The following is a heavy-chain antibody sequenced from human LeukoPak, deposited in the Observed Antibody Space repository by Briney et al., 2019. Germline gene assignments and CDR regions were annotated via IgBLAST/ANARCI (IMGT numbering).Heavy chain of an antibody. Sequence: ASVKVSCKASGYTFTSHGISWVRQAPGQGLEWMGWISAHNGNTNYEEKVQGRVTMTTDTSTSTAYMELRSLRSDDTAVYYCARDKGTVATYYYYYMDVWGKGTTVTVSS. J-gene: IGHJ6*03. CDR1: GYTFTSHG. CDR2: ISAHNGNT. D-gene: IGHD6-19*01. V-gene: IGHV1-18*01. CDR3: ARDKGTVATYYYYYMDV.